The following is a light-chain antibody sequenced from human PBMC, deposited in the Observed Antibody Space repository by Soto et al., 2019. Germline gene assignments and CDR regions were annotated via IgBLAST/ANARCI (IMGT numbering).Light chain of an antibody. Sequence: EIVLTQSPATLSLSPGERATLSCRASQSVSNFLAWYQQKPGQAPRLLIYDASNRATGIPARFSGSGSGTDFTLTIRSLEPEDFXIYYXQQRTNWPLTTFGHGTRLEIK. CDR2: DAS. J-gene: IGKJ5*01. CDR1: QSVSNF. V-gene: IGKV3-11*01. CDR3: QQRTNWPLTT.